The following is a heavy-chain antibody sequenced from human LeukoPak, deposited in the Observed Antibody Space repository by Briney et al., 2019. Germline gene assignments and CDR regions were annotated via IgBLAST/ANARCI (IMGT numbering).Heavy chain of an antibody. CDR3: AKDQSYYGSGSYYSFDY. J-gene: IGHJ4*02. CDR1: GFTFSSYG. D-gene: IGHD3-10*01. Sequence: QPGGSLRLSCAASGFTFSSYGMHWVRQAPGKGLEWVAVISYDGSNKYYADSVKGRFTISRDNSKNTLYLQMNSLRAEDTAVYYCAKDQSYYGSGSYYSFDYWGQGTLVTVSS. V-gene: IGHV3-30*18. CDR2: ISYDGSNK.